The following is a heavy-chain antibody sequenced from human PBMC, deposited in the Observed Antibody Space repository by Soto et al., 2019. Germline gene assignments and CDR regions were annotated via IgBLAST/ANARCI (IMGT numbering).Heavy chain of an antibody. V-gene: IGHV3-23*01. CDR3: AKDGFWDVVIIPAAQSY. Sequence: WGSLGLSCSASGFTFSSYSISWVRRAPGEGLEWVSAITSGGNTYYADSVKGRFTISRDNSKNTLYLQMNSLRAEDTAIYYCAKDGFWDVVIIPAAQSYWGQGTLVTVSS. J-gene: IGHJ4*02. CDR1: GFTFSSYS. D-gene: IGHD2-2*01. CDR2: ITSGGNT.